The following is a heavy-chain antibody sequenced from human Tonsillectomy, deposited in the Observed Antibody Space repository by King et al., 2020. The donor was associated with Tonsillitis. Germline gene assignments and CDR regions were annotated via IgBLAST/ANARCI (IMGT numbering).Heavy chain of an antibody. V-gene: IGHV3-9*01. CDR1: GFTLDDYA. D-gene: IGHD2-15*01. J-gene: IGHJ4*02. CDR2: ISWNSGNI. Sequence: VQLVESGGGLVQPGRSLRLSCAASGFTLDDYAMHWVRQAPGKGLEWVSGISWNSGNIGYADSVKGRFTISRDNAKKSLYLQMNSLRAEDTALYYCAKDIGFRYCSGGSCFPPPHFDSWGQGTLVTVSS. CDR3: AKDIGFRYCSGGSCFPPPHFDS.